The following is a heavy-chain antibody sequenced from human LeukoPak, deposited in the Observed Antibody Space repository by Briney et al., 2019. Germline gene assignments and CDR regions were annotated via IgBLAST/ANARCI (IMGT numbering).Heavy chain of an antibody. CDR3: ARSAGFVVVPTAAFDI. CDR2: INRSGST. Sequence: KPSETLSLTCAVYGGSISGYYWTWIRQPPGKGPEWIGEINRSGSTNYNPSLKSRVTISLDTSKKQFSLKLSSVTAADTAVYYCARSAGFVVVPTAAFDIEGQGTMVTVSA. V-gene: IGHV4-34*01. CDR1: GGSISGYY. D-gene: IGHD2-2*01. J-gene: IGHJ3*02.